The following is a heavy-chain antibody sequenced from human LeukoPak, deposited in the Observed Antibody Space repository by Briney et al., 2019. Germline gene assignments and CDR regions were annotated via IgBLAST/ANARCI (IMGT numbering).Heavy chain of an antibody. CDR2: ISGSGGST. Sequence: GGSLRLSCVVSGFTFSSYAMSWVRQAPGKGLEWVSGISGSGGSTYYADSVKGRFTISRDNSKNTLYLQTNSLRAEDTAVYYCAKDRHAPGRYCSSTTCFPFDPWGQGTLVTVSS. CDR3: AKDRHAPGRYCSSTTCFPFDP. J-gene: IGHJ5*02. CDR1: GFTFSSYA. D-gene: IGHD2-2*01. V-gene: IGHV3-23*01.